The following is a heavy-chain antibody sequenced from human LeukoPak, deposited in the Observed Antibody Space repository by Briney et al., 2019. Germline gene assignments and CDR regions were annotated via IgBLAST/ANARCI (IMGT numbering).Heavy chain of an antibody. V-gene: IGHV4-59*08. CDR1: GGSISSHY. CDR3: ARRTGGTGNFDY. Sequence: SETLSLTCTVSGGSISSHYWSWIRQPPGKGLEWIGHIYYSVSTNYNPSLKSRVTISIGTSENQFSLKLSSVIAADTAVYYCARRTGGTGNFDYWGQGTLVTVSS. J-gene: IGHJ4*02. D-gene: IGHD1-26*01. CDR2: IYYSVST.